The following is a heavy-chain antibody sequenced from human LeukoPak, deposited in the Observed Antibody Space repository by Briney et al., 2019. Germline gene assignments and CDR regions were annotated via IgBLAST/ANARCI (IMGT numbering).Heavy chain of an antibody. Sequence: SETLSLTCAVYGGSFSGYYWSWIRQPPGKGLEWIGEINHSGSTNYNPSLKSRVTISVDTSKNQFSLKLSSVTAADTAVYFCAREPVHYYDNSGYFDYWGQGTQVIVSS. CDR2: INHSGST. V-gene: IGHV4-34*01. J-gene: IGHJ4*02. CDR1: GGSFSGYY. D-gene: IGHD3-22*01. CDR3: AREPVHYYDNSGYFDY.